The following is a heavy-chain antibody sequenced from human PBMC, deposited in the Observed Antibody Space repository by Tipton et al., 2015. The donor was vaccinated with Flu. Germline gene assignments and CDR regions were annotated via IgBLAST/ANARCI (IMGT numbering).Heavy chain of an antibody. Sequence: TLSLTCAVSGFSISSGYYWGWIRQPPGKGLEWIGCIYHSGRTYYNPSLKSRVTISVDTSKNQFPLKLTSVTAADTAVYYCARLTTRSNCPDYWGQGTLVTVSS. CDR1: GFSISSGYY. CDR2: IYHSGRT. J-gene: IGHJ4*01. V-gene: IGHV4-38-2*01. CDR3: ARLTTRSNCPDY. D-gene: IGHD4-17*01.